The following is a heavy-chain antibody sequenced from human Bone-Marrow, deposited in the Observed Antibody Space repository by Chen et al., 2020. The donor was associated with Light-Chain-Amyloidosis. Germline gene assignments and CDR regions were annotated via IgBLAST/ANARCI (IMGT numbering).Heavy chain of an antibody. D-gene: IGHD3-10*01. CDR1: GFTISGYL. Sequence: EVRLLEYGGGLVQPGGSLRLSCTACGFTISGYLMYWVRQAQGKGLEWVSAISGSGSSRHYTDPVKGRFIISRDNSKNTMYIQMNSLRVDDTGVYYCAPGPLFEHWGQGTVVTVSS. CDR2: ISGSGSSR. CDR3: APGPLFEH. V-gene: IGHV3-23*01. J-gene: IGHJ4*02.